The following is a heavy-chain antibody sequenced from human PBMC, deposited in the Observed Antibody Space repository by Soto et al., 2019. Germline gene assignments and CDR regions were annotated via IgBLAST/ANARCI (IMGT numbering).Heavy chain of an antibody. CDR2: ISSSGSTM. J-gene: IGHJ4*02. D-gene: IGHD1-26*01. CDR3: AQNGGELIAVY. Sequence: EVQLVESGGGLVQPGGSLRLSCAASGFTFSSYEMNWVRQAPGKGLEWVSYISSSGSTMYYADSVKGRFTISRDNAKNSLYLQMNSLRAEDTAVYYCAQNGGELIAVYWGQGTLVTVSS. CDR1: GFTFSSYE. V-gene: IGHV3-48*03.